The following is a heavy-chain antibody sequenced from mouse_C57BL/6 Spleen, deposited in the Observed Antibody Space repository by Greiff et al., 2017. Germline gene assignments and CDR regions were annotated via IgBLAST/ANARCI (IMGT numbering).Heavy chain of an antibody. J-gene: IGHJ1*03. CDR3: ARGTTVVARYFDV. CDR1: GYTFTDYY. Sequence: VQLQQSGPVLVKPGASVKMSCKASGYTFTDYYMNWVKQSHGKSLEWIGVINPYNGGTSSKQTFKGKATLTVDKSSSTAYMELNSLTSEDSAVYYGARGTTVVARYFDVWGTGTTVTVSS. CDR2: INPYNGGT. D-gene: IGHD1-1*01. V-gene: IGHV1-19*01.